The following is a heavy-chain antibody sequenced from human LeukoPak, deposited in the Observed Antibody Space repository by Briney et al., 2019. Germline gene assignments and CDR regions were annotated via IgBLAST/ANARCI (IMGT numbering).Heavy chain of an antibody. J-gene: IGHJ5*02. CDR1: GGSISSSNW. CDR2: IYHSGST. Sequence: SETLSLTCAVSGGSISSSNWWSWVRQPPGKGLEWIGEIYHSGSTNYNPSLKSRVTISVDKSKNQFSLKLSSVTAADTAVYYCARNSRYYYDSSGYPNWFDPWGQGTLVTVSS. V-gene: IGHV4-4*02. D-gene: IGHD3-22*01. CDR3: ARNSRYYYDSSGYPNWFDP.